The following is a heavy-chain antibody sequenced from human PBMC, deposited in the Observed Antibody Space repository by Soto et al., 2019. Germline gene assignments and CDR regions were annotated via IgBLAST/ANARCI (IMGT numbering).Heavy chain of an antibody. V-gene: IGHV3-21*01. D-gene: IGHD3-10*01. CDR1: GFTFSSYI. J-gene: IGHJ4*02. CDR3: ARDPLSRSGSYPGG. Sequence: EVQLVESVGGLVKPGGSLRLSCAASGFTFSSYIMNWVRQAPGKGLEWVSYISSSSSDIYYADSVKSRFTMSRDNAKNSSYLQMNSMRAEDTSVYYCARDPLSRSGSYPGGWGQGTLVTVAS. CDR2: ISSSSSDI.